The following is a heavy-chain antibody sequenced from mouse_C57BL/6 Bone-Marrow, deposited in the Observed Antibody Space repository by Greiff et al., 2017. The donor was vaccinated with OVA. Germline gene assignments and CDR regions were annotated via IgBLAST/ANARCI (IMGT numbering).Heavy chain of an antibody. CDR3: ARDQSGGLRRLAWFAY. D-gene: IGHD2-4*01. CDR1: GFTFSSYA. Sequence: EVQLEESGGGLVKPGGSLKLSCAASGFTFSSYAMSWVRQTPEKRLEWVATISDGGSYTYYPDNVKGRFTISRDNAKNNLYLQMSHLKSEDTAMYYCARDQSGGLRRLAWFAYWGQGTLVTVSA. V-gene: IGHV5-4*01. CDR2: ISDGGSYT. J-gene: IGHJ3*01.